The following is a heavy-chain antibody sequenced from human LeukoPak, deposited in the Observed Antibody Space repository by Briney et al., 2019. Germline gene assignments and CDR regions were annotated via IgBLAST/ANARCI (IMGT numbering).Heavy chain of an antibody. Sequence: PGGSLRLSCAASGFTFSDFRINGVGKAPGKGLEWFSYISRSGSTIYYADSVKGRFTISRDNANNSLYLQMNSLRAEDTALYYCATLVGKSRAGGHWGQGTLVIVSS. CDR3: ATLVGKSRAGGH. D-gene: IGHD1-26*01. CDR2: ISRSGSTI. V-gene: IGHV3-48*04. CDR1: GFTFSDFR. J-gene: IGHJ4*02.